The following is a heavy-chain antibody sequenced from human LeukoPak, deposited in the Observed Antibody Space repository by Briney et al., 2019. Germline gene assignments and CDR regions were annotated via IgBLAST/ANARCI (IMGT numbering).Heavy chain of an antibody. CDR2: ISHIGST. J-gene: IGHJ5*02. D-gene: IGHD4-11*01. CDR3: ARTYINFNNYSDP. CDR1: GYSINNGYN. V-gene: IGHV4-38-2*02. Sequence: PSGTLSLTCSVSGYSINNGYNWGWVRQPPGKGLECIGSISHIGSTYYNPSLESRVTISLDTSKNQFSLELSSVTAADTAVYYCARTYINFNNYSDPWRQPTLVTDSS.